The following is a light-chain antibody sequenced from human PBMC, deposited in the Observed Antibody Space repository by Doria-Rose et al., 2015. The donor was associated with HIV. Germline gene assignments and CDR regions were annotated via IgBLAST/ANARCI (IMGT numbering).Light chain of an antibody. CDR2: GAS. Sequence: LTQSPDTLSLSPGERATLSCRASQSVSANYLAWYQQRPGQSPRLLIYGASSRATDIPDRFSGSGSGTDFTLTISRLEPEDFAVYYCHQYASSRTFGQGTKVEIK. V-gene: IGKV3-20*01. CDR1: QSVSANY. CDR3: HQYASSRT. J-gene: IGKJ1*01.